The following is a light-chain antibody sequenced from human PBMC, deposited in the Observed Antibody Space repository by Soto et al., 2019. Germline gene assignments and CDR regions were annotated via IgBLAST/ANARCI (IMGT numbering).Light chain of an antibody. CDR1: QSVRSS. V-gene: IGKV3-11*01. CDR3: QQRSNWPGT. CDR2: DAS. Sequence: EIVFTYSPATLSFSPVERATLSCRATQSVRSSLAWYLQQPGQAPRLLIYDASKRATGIPARFSGSGSGTDFTLTISSLEPKDFAVYYCQQRSNWPGTFGQGTKVDI. J-gene: IGKJ1*01.